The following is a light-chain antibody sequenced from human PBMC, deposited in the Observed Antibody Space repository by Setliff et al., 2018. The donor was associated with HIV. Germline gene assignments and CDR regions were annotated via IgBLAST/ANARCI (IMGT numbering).Light chain of an antibody. CDR2: EVF. CDR1: SSDVGNYNL. J-gene: IGLJ1*01. Sequence: QSALTQPASVSGSPGQSMTISCTGTSSDVGNYNLVSWYQQHPGKAPKLMIYEVFKRPSGVSNRFSGSKSGNTASLTISGLQAEDEADYYCCSNAGGTTCYVFGTGTKVTVL. CDR3: CSNAGGTTCYV. V-gene: IGLV2-23*02.